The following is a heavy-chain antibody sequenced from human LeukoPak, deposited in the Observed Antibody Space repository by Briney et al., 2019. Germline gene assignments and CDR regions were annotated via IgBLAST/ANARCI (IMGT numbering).Heavy chain of an antibody. CDR1: GGSFSGYY. CDR2: INHGGRT. D-gene: IGHD3-10*01. Sequence: SETLSLTCAVYGGSFSGYYWNWIRQPPGKGLEWVGEINHGGRTNYNPSLKSRVTISGDTSKNQFSLRVYSVTAADTAVYYCARAPGGGYCDNWGQGTLVTVSS. CDR3: ARAPGGGYCDN. V-gene: IGHV4-34*01. J-gene: IGHJ4*02.